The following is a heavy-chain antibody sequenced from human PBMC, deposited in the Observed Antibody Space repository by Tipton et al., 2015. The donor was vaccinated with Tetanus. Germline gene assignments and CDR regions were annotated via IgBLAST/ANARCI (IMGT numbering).Heavy chain of an antibody. CDR3: SRGIKTFDP. CDR1: GYAFSSYD. V-gene: IGHV1-2*02. J-gene: IGHJ5*02. Sequence: GAEVKKPGASVKVSCKASGYAFSSYDLNWVRQAPGQGLEWMGWINPNTGDTNYAQNFQGRVIMTRDKSTSTAYMELSGLKSDDTAIYYCSRGIKTFDPWGQGTLVIVSS. CDR2: INPNTGDT.